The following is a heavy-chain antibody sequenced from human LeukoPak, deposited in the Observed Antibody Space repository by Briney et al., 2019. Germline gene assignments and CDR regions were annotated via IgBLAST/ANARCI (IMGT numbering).Heavy chain of an antibody. Sequence: SETLSLTCTVSGGSISSSSYYWGWIRQPPGKGLEWIGSIYYSGSTYYNPSLKSRVTISVDTSKNQFSLKLSSVTAADTAVYYCAVTGVPNYYYYYGMDVWGQGTTVTVSS. CDR1: GGSISSSSYY. V-gene: IGHV4-39*07. J-gene: IGHJ6*02. CDR3: AVTGVPNYYYYYGMDV. D-gene: IGHD1-14*01. CDR2: IYYSGST.